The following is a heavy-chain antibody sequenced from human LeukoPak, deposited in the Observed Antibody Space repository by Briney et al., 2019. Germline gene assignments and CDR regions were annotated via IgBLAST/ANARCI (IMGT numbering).Heavy chain of an antibody. V-gene: IGHV3-23*01. D-gene: IGHD1-26*01. J-gene: IGHJ4*02. CDR3: AKDSYSGSYYY. Sequence: GGSLRLSCAASGLTFSSYWMSWVRQAPGKGLEWVSAISGSGGSTYYADSVKGRFTISRDNSKNTLYLQMNSLRAEDTAVYYCAKDSYSGSYYYWGQGTLVTVSS. CDR2: ISGSGGST. CDR1: GLTFSSYW.